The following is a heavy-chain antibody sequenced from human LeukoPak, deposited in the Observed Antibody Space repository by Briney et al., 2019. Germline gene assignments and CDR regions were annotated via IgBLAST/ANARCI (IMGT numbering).Heavy chain of an antibody. CDR3: VKDKWIDH. CDR2: ININGGRT. V-gene: IGHV3-64D*09. J-gene: IGHJ4*02. CDR1: GFTFSSYT. D-gene: IGHD2-8*01. Sequence: GGCLRLSCSVSGFTFSSYTMHWVRQAPGKGLEYVSSININGGRTYYADSVKGRFTISRDNSKNTLYLQMSSLRAEDTAVYYCVKDKWIDHWGQGTLVTVSS.